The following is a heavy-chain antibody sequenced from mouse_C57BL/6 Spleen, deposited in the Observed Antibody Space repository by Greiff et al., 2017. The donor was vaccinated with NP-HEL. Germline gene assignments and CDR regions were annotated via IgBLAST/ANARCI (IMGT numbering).Heavy chain of an antibody. CDR1: GYSITSGYD. D-gene: IGHD3-3*01. Sequence: EVKLLESGPGMVKPSQSLSLTCTVTGYSITSGYDWHWIRHFPGNILEWMGYISYSGSTNYNPSLKSRISITHDTSKNHFFLKLNSVTTEDTATYYCARGGLSSYFDYWGQGTTLTVSS. CDR2: ISYSGST. J-gene: IGHJ2*01. CDR3: ARGGLSSYFDY. V-gene: IGHV3-1*01.